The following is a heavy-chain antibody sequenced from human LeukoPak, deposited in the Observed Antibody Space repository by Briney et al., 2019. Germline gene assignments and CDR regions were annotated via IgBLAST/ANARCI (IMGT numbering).Heavy chain of an antibody. V-gene: IGHV1-69*13. CDR1: GGTLSRYA. Sequence: GASVKVSCKASGGTLSRYAISWVRQAPGQGLEWMGGIIASFGTANYAQKFQGRVTISADESSGTAYMELSSLRSEDTAVYYCARAPYYYDSSGYYNYWGQGTLVTVSS. CDR2: IIASFGTA. D-gene: IGHD3-22*01. CDR3: ARAPYYYDSSGYYNY. J-gene: IGHJ4*02.